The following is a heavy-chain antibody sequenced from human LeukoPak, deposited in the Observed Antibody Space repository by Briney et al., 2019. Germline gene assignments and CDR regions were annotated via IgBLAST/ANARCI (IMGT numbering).Heavy chain of an antibody. V-gene: IGHV3-30*04. CDR2: ISYDGSNK. Sequence: GGSLRLSCAASGFTFSSYAMHWVRQAPGRGLEWVAVISYDGSNKYYADSVKGRFTISRDNSKNTLYLQMNSLRAEDTAVYYCARGNGDYVPSPPDYWGQGTLVTVSS. D-gene: IGHD4-17*01. J-gene: IGHJ4*02. CDR1: GFTFSSYA. CDR3: ARGNGDYVPSPPDY.